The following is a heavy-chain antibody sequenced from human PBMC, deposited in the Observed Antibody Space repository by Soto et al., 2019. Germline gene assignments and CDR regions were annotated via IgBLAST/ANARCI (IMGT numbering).Heavy chain of an antibody. J-gene: IGHJ6*02. CDR3: ARGMTIFGVVLADYYGMDV. Sequence: SETLSLTCAVYGGSFSGYYWSWIRQPPGKGLEWIGEINHSGSTNYNPSLKSRVTISVDTSKNQFSLKLSSVTAADTAVYYCARGMTIFGVVLADYYGMDVWGQGTTVTVSS. CDR2: INHSGST. D-gene: IGHD3-3*01. V-gene: IGHV4-34*01. CDR1: GGSFSGYY.